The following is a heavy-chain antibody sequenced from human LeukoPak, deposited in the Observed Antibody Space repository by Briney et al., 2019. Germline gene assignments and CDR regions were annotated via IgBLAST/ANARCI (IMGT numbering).Heavy chain of an antibody. Sequence: GGSLRLSCVVSGFTFSSHWISWVRQAPEKGLEWVANIRPDGSDEYYVDSVKGRFTISRDNAKNSLYLQMNSLRAEDTAVYYCAREGTDYWGQGTLVTVSS. D-gene: IGHD1/OR15-1a*01. CDR2: IRPDGSDE. CDR1: GFTFSSHW. V-gene: IGHV3-7*01. CDR3: AREGTDY. J-gene: IGHJ4*02.